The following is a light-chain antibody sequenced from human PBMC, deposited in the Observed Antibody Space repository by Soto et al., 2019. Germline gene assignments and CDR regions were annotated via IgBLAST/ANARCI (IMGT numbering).Light chain of an antibody. J-gene: IGKJ3*01. V-gene: IGKV1-5*03. CDR2: KAS. Sequence: DIQLTHSPSTLSTSVGDRVTITCRASQSISSWLAWYQQKPGKAPKLLIYKASSLESGVPSRFSGSGSGTEFTLTISSLQPDDFATYYCQQYNSYSPGFTFGPGTKVD. CDR1: QSISSW. CDR3: QQYNSYSPGFT.